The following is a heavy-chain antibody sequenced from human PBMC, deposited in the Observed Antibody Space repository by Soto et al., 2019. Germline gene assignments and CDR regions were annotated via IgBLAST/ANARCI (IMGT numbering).Heavy chain of an antibody. CDR1: GGSISSGGYY. D-gene: IGHD2-8*01. CDR2: IYYSGST. Sequence: PSETLSLTCTVSGGSISSGGYYWSWIRQHPGKGLEWIGYIYYSGSTYYNPSLKSRVTISVDTSKNQFSLKLSSVTAADTAVYYFARALMVYAINYWGQGTLVTVSS. V-gene: IGHV4-31*03. CDR3: ARALMVYAINY. J-gene: IGHJ4*02.